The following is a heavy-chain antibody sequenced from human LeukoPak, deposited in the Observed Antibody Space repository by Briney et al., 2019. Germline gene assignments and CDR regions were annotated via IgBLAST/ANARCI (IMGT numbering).Heavy chain of an antibody. CDR1: GFTFSSYW. CDR2: IKQDGSEK. Sequence: PGGSLRLSCAASGFTFSSYWMSWVRQAPGKGLEWVANIKQDGSEKYYVDSVKGRFTISRDNAKNSLYLQMNSLRAEDTAVYYCASGPKYYYGSGPPLDPWGQGTLVTVSS. V-gene: IGHV3-7*01. D-gene: IGHD3-10*01. CDR3: ASGPKYYYGSGPPLDP. J-gene: IGHJ5*02.